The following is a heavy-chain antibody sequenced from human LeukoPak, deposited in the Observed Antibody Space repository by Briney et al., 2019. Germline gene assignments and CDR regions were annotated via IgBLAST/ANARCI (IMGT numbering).Heavy chain of an antibody. J-gene: IGHJ4*02. V-gene: IGHV3-23*01. Sequence: GALRLSCAASGFTFSSYAMSWVRRPPGKGLEWVSAFSGSGGSKYYAASVKGGFTISRYNTKNTLYMKMNSLRAEDTAVYYCAKGPRLAQMYYFDYWGQGTLVTVSS. CDR2: FSGSGGSK. CDR3: AKGPRLAQMYYFDY. CDR1: GFTFSSYA. D-gene: IGHD3-9*01.